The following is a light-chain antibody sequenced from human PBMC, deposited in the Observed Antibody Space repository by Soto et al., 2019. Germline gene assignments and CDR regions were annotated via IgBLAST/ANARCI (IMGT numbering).Light chain of an antibody. CDR1: QGVGNKY. V-gene: IGKV3-20*01. J-gene: IGKJ5*01. CDR3: QQYTNAHGIT. CDR2: AAS. Sequence: EIALTQSPGTLSLSPGERATLSCRASQGVGNKYLAWYQQRTGQAPSLLIYAASSRATGVPDRFSGSGSGTEFTLTISRLEPEDFAVYYCQQYTNAHGITFGQGTRLEIK.